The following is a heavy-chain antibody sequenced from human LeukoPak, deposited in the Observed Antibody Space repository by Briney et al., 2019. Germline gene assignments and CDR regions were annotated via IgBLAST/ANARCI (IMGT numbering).Heavy chain of an antibody. J-gene: IGHJ4*02. CDR1: GFTFSSYA. CDR2: ISGSGGST. D-gene: IGHD2-21*02. V-gene: IGHV3-23*01. Sequence: GGSLRLSCAASGFTFSSYAMSWVRQAPGKGLEWVSAISGSGGSTYYADSVKGRFTISRDNSKNTLYLQMNSLRAEDTAVYYCAKGSRPVVVTARAAGKDDYWGQGTLVTVSS. CDR3: AKGSRPVVVTARAAGKDDY.